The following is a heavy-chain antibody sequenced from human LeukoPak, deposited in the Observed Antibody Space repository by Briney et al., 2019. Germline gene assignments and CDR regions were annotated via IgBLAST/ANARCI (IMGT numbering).Heavy chain of an antibody. CDR1: GGSISTSNYY. CDR3: ARHLYSRRLGAAHIVEWFDP. CDR2: IYYSGST. V-gene: IGHV4-39*01. Sequence: KTSETLSLTCTVSGGSISTSNYYWGWIRQPPGKGLGWIGSIYYSGSTYYNPSLKSRVTISVDTSKNQFSLKLSSATAADTAVYYCARHLYSRRLGAAHIVEWFDPWGQGTLVTVSS. D-gene: IGHD6-6*01. J-gene: IGHJ5*02.